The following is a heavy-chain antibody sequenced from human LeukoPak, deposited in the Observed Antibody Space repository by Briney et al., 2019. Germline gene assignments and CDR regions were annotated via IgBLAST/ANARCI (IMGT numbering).Heavy chain of an antibody. CDR3: ARESRPFNFGYYFDL. CDR1: GFTFSSYA. V-gene: IGHV3-64*02. D-gene: IGHD3-10*01. CDR2: INSDGSST. Sequence: GRSLRLSCAASGFTFSSYAMHWVRQAPGKGLEGVSAINSDGSSTNYADSVKGRFIISRDNSKNTLYLQMGSLRAEDMAIYYCARESRPFNFGYYFDLWGQGSLVTVS. J-gene: IGHJ4*02.